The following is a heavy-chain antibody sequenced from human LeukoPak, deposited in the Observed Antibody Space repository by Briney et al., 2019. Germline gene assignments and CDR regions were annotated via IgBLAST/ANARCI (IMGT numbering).Heavy chain of an antibody. Sequence: SQTLSLTCTVSAGSINSGGYYWSWIRQHPGKGLEWIGYVFYSGSTYYNPSLESRLTISVDTSKNQFSLKLNSVTAADTAVYYCARDRGGVDYWGQGTLVTVSS. CDR3: ARDRGGVDY. D-gene: IGHD4-23*01. J-gene: IGHJ4*02. CDR2: VFYSGST. V-gene: IGHV4-31*03. CDR1: AGSINSGGYY.